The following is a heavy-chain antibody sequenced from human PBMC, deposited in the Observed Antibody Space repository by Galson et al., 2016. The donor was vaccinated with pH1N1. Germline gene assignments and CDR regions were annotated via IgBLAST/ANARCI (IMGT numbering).Heavy chain of an antibody. CDR1: GFIFSDYH. V-gene: IGHV3-72*01. CDR2: SKKKLYSYTT. Sequence: SLRLSCAVSGFIFSDYHMDLVRQAPGKGLEWVGRSKKKLYSYTTEYATSVQGRFTISRDESKNSMYLQMSSPRPEDTAVYFCSRVLEGGVDVWGQGTTVTVSS. D-gene: IGHD3-16*01. J-gene: IGHJ6*02. CDR3: SRVLEGGVDV.